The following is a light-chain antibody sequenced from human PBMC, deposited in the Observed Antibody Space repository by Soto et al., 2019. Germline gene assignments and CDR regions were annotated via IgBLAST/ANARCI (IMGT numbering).Light chain of an antibody. Sequence: QSALTQPASVSGSPGQSITISCTGTSSDVGGYNYVSWYQHHPGKAPKVMIYEVSNRPSGVYNRFSGSKSGNTASLTISGLQAEDEADYYCGSYTIFSILYVFGTGTKLTVL. CDR3: GSYTIFSILYV. CDR1: SSDVGGYNY. CDR2: EVS. V-gene: IGLV2-14*01. J-gene: IGLJ1*01.